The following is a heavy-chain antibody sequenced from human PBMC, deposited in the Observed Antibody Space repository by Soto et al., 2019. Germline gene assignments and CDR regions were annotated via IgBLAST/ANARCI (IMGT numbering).Heavy chain of an antibody. CDR2: VVVGSGNT. J-gene: IGHJ4*02. CDR1: GFTFTSSA. D-gene: IGHD3-22*01. CDR3: ARPTYYYDSSGPPAY. Sequence: GASVKVSCKASGFTFTSSAMQWVRQARGQRLEWIGWVVVGSGNTNYAQKFQERVTITRDTSISTAYMELSSLRAEDTAVYYCARPTYYYDSSGPPAYWGQGTLVTVSS. V-gene: IGHV1-58*02.